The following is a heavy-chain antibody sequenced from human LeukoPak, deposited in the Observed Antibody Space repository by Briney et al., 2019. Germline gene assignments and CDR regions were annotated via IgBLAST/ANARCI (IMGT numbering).Heavy chain of an antibody. CDR3: ARENIVVVPAAFDYYYYYGMDV. V-gene: IGHV3-48*01. D-gene: IGHD2-2*01. CDR2: ISSSSSTI. Sequence: GGSLRLSCAASGLTFSSYSMNWVRQAPGKGLEWVSYISSSSSTIYYADSVKGRFTISRDNAKNSLYLQMNSLRAEDTAVYYCARENIVVVPAAFDYYYYYGMDVWGQGTTVTVSS. J-gene: IGHJ6*02. CDR1: GLTFSSYS.